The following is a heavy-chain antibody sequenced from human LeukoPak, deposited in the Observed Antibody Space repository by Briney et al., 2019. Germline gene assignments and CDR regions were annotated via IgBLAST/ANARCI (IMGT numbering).Heavy chain of an antibody. CDR1: GGSISSSNW. Sequence: SETLSLTCAVSGGSISSSNWWSWVRPPPGKGLEWIGEIYHSGSTNYNPSLKSRVTISVDKSKNQFSLKLSSVTAADTAVYYCASSSPVLLWFGELLQGYYFDYWGQGTLVTVSS. J-gene: IGHJ4*02. V-gene: IGHV4-4*02. CDR2: IYHSGST. D-gene: IGHD3-10*01. CDR3: ASSSPVLLWFGELLQGYYFDY.